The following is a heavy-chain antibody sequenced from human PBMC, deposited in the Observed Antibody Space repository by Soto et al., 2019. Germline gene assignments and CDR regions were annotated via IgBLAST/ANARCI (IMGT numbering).Heavy chain of an antibody. D-gene: IGHD6-6*01. CDR2: ISGGGRNT. CDR1: GFPFGSYV. CDR3: AKDSNKYSSSPRCCYFDY. Sequence: EVQLLESGGGLVQRGGSLTLSCAASGFPFGSYVMSWVRQAPGKGLEWVSGISGGGRNTFYADSVKGRFTISRDNSENTLLLQMNSLGAEDTAIYYCAKDSNKYSSSPRCCYFDYWGQGIGVTVSS. V-gene: IGHV3-23*01. J-gene: IGHJ4*02.